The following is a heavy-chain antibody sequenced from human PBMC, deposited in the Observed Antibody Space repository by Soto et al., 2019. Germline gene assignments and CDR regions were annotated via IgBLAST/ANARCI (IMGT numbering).Heavy chain of an antibody. CDR3: ARGIAVAGRVGAFDI. Sequence: PGGSLRLSCASSGFTVSSNYMSWVRQAPGKGLEWVSVIYSGGSTYYADSVKGRFTISRDNSKNTLYLQMNSLRAEDTAVYYCARGIAVAGRVGAFDIWGQGTMVTVSS. J-gene: IGHJ3*02. CDR1: GFTVSSNY. D-gene: IGHD6-19*01. CDR2: IYSGGST. V-gene: IGHV3-66*01.